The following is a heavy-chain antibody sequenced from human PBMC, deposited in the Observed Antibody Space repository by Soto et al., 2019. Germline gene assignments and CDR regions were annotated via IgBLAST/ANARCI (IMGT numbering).Heavy chain of an antibody. D-gene: IGHD3-3*01. J-gene: IGHJ4*02. Sequence: QITLNESGPPVVKPAETLTLTCTFSGFSLTTSGVGVGWIRQSPGKAPEWLALIYWDDDKRYSASLKSRLTITKDTSKNQVVVTMASVDPADTATYYCAHRILRTVFGLVTTTAIYFDFWGQGTPVVVSS. CDR1: GFSLTTSGVG. V-gene: IGHV2-5*02. CDR2: IYWDDDK. CDR3: AHRILRTVFGLVTTTAIYFDF.